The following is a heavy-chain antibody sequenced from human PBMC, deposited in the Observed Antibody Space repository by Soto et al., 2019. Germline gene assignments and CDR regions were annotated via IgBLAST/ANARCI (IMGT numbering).Heavy chain of an antibody. Sequence: VQLQQSGPGLVKPSQTLSLTCAISGDSVSNNSAAWNWIRQSPSKGLEWLGRTYYRSQWYTDYALSVQSRIIINPDTSKNQFSLHLNSVTPEDTAVYYCARVHWKDIRYWFDPWGQGTLVTVSS. CDR1: GDSVSNNSAA. CDR2: TYYRSQWYT. J-gene: IGHJ5*02. CDR3: ARVHWKDIRYWFDP. D-gene: IGHD1-1*01. V-gene: IGHV6-1*01.